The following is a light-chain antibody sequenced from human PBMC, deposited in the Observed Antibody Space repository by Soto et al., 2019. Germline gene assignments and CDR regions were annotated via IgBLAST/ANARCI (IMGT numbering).Light chain of an antibody. V-gene: IGLV1-47*01. Sequence: QSVLSQSPSASGTPGQRVTISCSGSSSNIGSNYVFWYQQLPGTAPKVIIYRNYQRPSGVPDRCSGSKSGSSASLAISGLRSEDEADYYCAAWDDSLRGWVFGGGTQLTVL. CDR3: AAWDDSLRGWV. CDR1: SSNIGSNY. CDR2: RNY. J-gene: IGLJ3*02.